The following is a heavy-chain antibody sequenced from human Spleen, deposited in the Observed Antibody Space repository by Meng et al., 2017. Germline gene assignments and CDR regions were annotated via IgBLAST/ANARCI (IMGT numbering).Heavy chain of an antibody. CDR2: IKHDGSEK. CDR1: GFTFTTYW. D-gene: IGHD3-16*01. CDR3: AKAKAGGGDLDY. J-gene: IGHJ4*02. V-gene: IGHV3-7*01. Sequence: GESLKISCAASGFTFTTYWMTWVRQAPGKGLEWVANIKHDGSEKFYADSVKGRFTISRDNAKNTLYLQMNSLGVEDTAVYYCAKAKAGGGDLDYWGQGTLVTVSS.